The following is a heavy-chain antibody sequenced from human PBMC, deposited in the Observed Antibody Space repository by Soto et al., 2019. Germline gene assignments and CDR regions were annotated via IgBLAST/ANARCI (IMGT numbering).Heavy chain of an antibody. Sequence: PSETLSLTCTVSGASISGFYWSWIRKSAGKGLEWIGRIYATGTTDYNPSLKSRVMMSVDTSKKQFSLKLRSVTAADTAVYYCVRDGTKTLRDWFDPSGPGISLTVS. V-gene: IGHV4-4*07. CDR1: GASISGFY. J-gene: IGHJ5*02. D-gene: IGHD1-1*01. CDR2: IYATGTT. CDR3: VRDGTKTLRDWFDP.